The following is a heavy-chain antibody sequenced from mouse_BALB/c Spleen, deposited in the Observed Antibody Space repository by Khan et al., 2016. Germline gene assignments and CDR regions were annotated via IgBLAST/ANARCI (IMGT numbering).Heavy chain of an antibody. CDR3: TRGGIYHGSSSFAY. V-gene: IGHV1-15*01. D-gene: IGHD1-1*01. CDR1: GYTFTDYE. Sequence: QVQLQQSGAELVRPGASVTLSCKASGYTFTDYEMHWVKQTPVHGLEWIGAIDPQTGGTAYNQKFKGKATLTADKSSTTAYMEFRSLTSEDFAVYYGTRGGIYHGSSSFAYWGQGTLVTVSA. J-gene: IGHJ3*01. CDR2: IDPQTGGT.